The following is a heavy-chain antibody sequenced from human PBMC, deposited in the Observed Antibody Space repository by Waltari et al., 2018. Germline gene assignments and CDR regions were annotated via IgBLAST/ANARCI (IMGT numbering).Heavy chain of an antibody. D-gene: IGHD7-27*01. Sequence: QVQLQQWGAGLLKPSETLSLTCAVYGGSFSGYYWSWIRQPPGKGLEWSGEINHSGRTNYNPSLKSRVTISVDTSKNQFSLKLSSVTAADTAVYYCARTGDYYYYYGMDVWGQGTTVTVSS. CDR3: ARTGDYYYYYGMDV. J-gene: IGHJ6*02. V-gene: IGHV4-34*01. CDR1: GGSFSGYY. CDR2: INHSGRT.